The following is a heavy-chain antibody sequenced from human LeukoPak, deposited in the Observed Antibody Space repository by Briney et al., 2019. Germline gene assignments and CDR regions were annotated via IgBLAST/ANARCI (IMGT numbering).Heavy chain of an antibody. J-gene: IGHJ6*02. D-gene: IGHD6-13*01. CDR2: TYYSGST. CDR1: GGSISSYY. CDR3: ARHQGGSWYYYYYGMDV. Sequence: SETLSLTCTVSGGSISSYYWSWIRQPPGKGLEWIGYTYYSGSTNYNPSLKSRVTISVDTSKNQFSLKLSSVTAADTAVYYCARHQGGSWYYYYYGMDVWGQGTTVTVSS. V-gene: IGHV4-59*08.